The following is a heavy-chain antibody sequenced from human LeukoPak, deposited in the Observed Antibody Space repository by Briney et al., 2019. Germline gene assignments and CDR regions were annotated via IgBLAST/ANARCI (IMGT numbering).Heavy chain of an antibody. Sequence: SVKVSCKASGYTFTSYGISWVRQAPGQGLEWMGWISAYNGNTNYAQKLQGRVTMTTDTSTSTAYMELRSLRSDDTAVYYCARDRLLGYCSSTSCYQWSVVAVAGFDYWGQGTLVTASS. CDR1: GYTFTSYG. J-gene: IGHJ4*02. V-gene: IGHV1-18*01. CDR3: ARDRLLGYCSSTSCYQWSVVAVAGFDY. CDR2: ISAYNGNT. D-gene: IGHD2-2*01.